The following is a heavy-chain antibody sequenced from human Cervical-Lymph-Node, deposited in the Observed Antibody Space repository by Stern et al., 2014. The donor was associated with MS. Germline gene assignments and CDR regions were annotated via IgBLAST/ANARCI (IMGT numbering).Heavy chain of an antibody. J-gene: IGHJ4*02. V-gene: IGHV3-9*01. CDR2: ISWDGGST. CDR3: TKTTVTTRPFEY. CDR1: GFTVNDYS. Sequence: VQLGQSGGGLVQPGRSLRLSCAASGFTVNDYSMHWVRQAPGKGLEWVSGISWDGGSTEYAASVKGRFAISRDNARNSLFLHMNSLRPEDTAFYYCTKTTVTTRPFEYWGQGILVTVSS. D-gene: IGHD4-17*01.